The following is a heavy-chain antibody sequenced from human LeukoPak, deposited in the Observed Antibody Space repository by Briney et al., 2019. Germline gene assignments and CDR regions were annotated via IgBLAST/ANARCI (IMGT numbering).Heavy chain of an antibody. V-gene: IGHV4-34*01. CDR2: INHSGST. D-gene: IGHD3-10*01. CDR3: ARGRGAITMVRGVSVWFDP. CDR1: GGSFSDYY. J-gene: IGHJ5*02. Sequence: SETLSLTCAVYGGSFSDYYWSWIRQPPGKGLEWIGEINHSGSTNYNPSLKSRVTISVDTSKNQFSLKLSSVTAADTAVYYCARGRGAITMVRGVSVWFDPWGQGTLVTVSS.